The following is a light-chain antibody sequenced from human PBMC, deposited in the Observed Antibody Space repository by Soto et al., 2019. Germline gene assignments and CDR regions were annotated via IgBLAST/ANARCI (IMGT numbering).Light chain of an antibody. CDR1: QSVSSSY. Sequence: EIVMAQSPATLSVSPGERGTLSCRASQSVSSSYLAWYQQKTGQAPRLLIYGESSRATGIPDRLSGSGSGTDLNLTISRLEPEDFAVYYCQKYGSSPRTCGQGTKVDIK. V-gene: IGKV3-20*01. CDR2: GES. CDR3: QKYGSSPRT. J-gene: IGKJ1*01.